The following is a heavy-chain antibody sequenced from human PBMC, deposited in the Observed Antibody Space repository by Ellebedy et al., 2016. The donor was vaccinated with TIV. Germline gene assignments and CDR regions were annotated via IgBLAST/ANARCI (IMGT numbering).Heavy chain of an antibody. J-gene: IGHJ5*02. V-gene: IGHV4-39*07. CDR2: IYHSETT. Sequence: SETLSLTCTVSGGSISSSFYQWGWIRQPPGKGLEWVGSIYHSETTYYNPSLKSRVAISVDTSKNQFSLSLRSVTAADTAVYFCARGRLQSIYSWFDPWGQGTLVTVSS. D-gene: IGHD4-11*01. CDR3: ARGRLQSIYSWFDP. CDR1: GGSISSSFYQ.